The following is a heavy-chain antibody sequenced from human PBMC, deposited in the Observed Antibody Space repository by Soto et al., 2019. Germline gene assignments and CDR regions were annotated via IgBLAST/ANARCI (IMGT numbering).Heavy chain of an antibody. CDR3: TTHVDLIPPFGMDV. CDR2: IKSKTDGGTA. J-gene: IGHJ6*02. D-gene: IGHD5-12*01. V-gene: IGHV3-15*07. CDR1: GFTFSSYG. Sequence: PGGSLRLSCAASGFTFSSYGMHWVRQAPGKGLEWVGRIKSKTDGGTADYAAPVKGRFTISRDDSKDTLYLQMNSLKTEDTAVYYCTTHVDLIPPFGMDVWGQGTKVTVSS.